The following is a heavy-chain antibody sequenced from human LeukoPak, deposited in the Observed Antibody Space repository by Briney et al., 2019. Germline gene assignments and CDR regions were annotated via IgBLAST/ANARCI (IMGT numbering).Heavy chain of an antibody. CDR1: GGSISSYY. CDR3: ARETNKFVSYYDYYMDV. Sequence: SETLSLTCTVSGGSISSYYWSWIRQPPGKGLEWIGYIHFSGSTNYNPSLKSRVSISVATSKNQFSLKLTSVTAADTAVYYCARETNKFVSYYDYYMDVWGKGTTVTVSS. D-gene: IGHD3-10*01. V-gene: IGHV4-59*01. CDR2: IHFSGST. J-gene: IGHJ6*03.